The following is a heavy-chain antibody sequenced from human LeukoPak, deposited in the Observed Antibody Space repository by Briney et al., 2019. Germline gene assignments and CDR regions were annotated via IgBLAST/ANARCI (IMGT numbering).Heavy chain of an antibody. Sequence: GGSLRLSCAASGFTFSTHAMTWVRQAPGKGLEWVSVIGESGDETYYADSAKGRFTISSDKSKNTLYLQMDSLRAEDTAVYYCAKGRSLSCFATLDSWGQGTLVTVSS. CDR1: GFTFSTHA. V-gene: IGHV3-23*01. D-gene: IGHD2-2*01. CDR2: IGESGDET. CDR3: AKGRSLSCFATLDS. J-gene: IGHJ4*02.